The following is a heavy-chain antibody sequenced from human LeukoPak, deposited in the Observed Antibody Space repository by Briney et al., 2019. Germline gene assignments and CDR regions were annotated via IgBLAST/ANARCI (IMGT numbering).Heavy chain of an antibody. Sequence: SETLSLTCTVSGGSISSSSYYWGWIRQPPGKGREWIGSIYYSGSTYYNPSLKSRVTISVDTSKNQFSLKLSSGTAADTAVYYCARRDYIGNWFDPWGQGTLVSVSS. CDR3: ARRDYIGNWFDP. CDR2: IYYSGST. CDR1: GGSISSSSYY. J-gene: IGHJ5*02. V-gene: IGHV4-39*01. D-gene: IGHD4-11*01.